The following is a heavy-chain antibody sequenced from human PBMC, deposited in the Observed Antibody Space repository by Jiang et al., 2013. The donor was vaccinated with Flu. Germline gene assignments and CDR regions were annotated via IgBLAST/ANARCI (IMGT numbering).Heavy chain of an antibody. CDR1: GGSMSTYY. V-gene: IGHV4-59*12. Sequence: GPGLVKPSETLSLTCTVSGGSMSTYYWSWIRQPPGKGLEWIGYIYYSGSTNYNPSLKSRVTMSVDTSKNQFSLKLSSVTAADTAVYYCARDGYYYYGMDVWGQGTTVTVSS. CDR2: IYYSGST. CDR3: ARDGYYYYGMDV. J-gene: IGHJ6*02.